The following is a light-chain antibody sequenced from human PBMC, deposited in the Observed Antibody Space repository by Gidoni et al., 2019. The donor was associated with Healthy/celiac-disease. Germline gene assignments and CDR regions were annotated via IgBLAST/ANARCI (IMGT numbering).Light chain of an antibody. CDR3: QQLNSYPPWA. CDR2: AAS. J-gene: IGKJ1*01. Sequence: DNKLTQSPSFLSASVGDRVTIICRTCHGISSYLTWYQQKAGNAPKLLIYAASTLQSGVPSRCSGSGSGTEFTLTNSSLQPEDFATYYCQQLNSYPPWAFGQXTKVEIK. CDR1: HGISSY. V-gene: IGKV1-9*01.